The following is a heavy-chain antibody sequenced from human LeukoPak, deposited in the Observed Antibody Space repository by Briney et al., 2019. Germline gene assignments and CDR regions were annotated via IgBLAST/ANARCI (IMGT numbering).Heavy chain of an antibody. J-gene: IGHJ4*02. CDR1: GFTFSSYG. V-gene: IGHV3-33*01. CDR2: IWYDGSNK. CDR3: SSGSYYSPYYSDY. D-gene: IGHD1-26*01. Sequence: GRSPRLSCAASGFTFSSYGMHWVRQAPGKGLEWVAVIWYDGSNKYYADSVKGRFTISRDNSKNTLYLQMNSLRAEDTAVYYCSSGSYYSPYYSDYWGQGTLVTVSS.